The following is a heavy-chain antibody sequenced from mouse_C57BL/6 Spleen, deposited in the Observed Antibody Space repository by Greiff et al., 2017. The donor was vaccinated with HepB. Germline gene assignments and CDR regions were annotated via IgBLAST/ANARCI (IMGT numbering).Heavy chain of an antibody. Sequence: EVQLQQSGPELVKPGASVKISCKASGYTFTDYYMNWVKQSHGKSLEWIGDINPNNGGTSYNQKFKGKATLTVDKSSSTAYMELRSLTSEDSAVYYCARGGDYYGSFDYWGQGTTLTVSS. CDR2: INPNNGGT. J-gene: IGHJ2*01. D-gene: IGHD1-1*01. V-gene: IGHV1-26*01. CDR1: GYTFTDYY. CDR3: ARGGDYYGSFDY.